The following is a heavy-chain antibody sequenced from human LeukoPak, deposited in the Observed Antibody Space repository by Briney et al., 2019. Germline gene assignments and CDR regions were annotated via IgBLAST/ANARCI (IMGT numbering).Heavy chain of an antibody. V-gene: IGHV3-23*01. D-gene: IGHD2-15*01. Sequence: GGSLRLSCAASGFTFSSYAMSWVRQAPGKGLEWVSAISGSGGSTYYADSVKGRFTISRDNSKNTLYLQMNSLGAEDTAVYYCAKASSVVVVVAATWGQGTMVTVSS. CDR3: AKASSVVVVVAAT. J-gene: IGHJ3*01. CDR1: GFTFSSYA. CDR2: ISGSGGST.